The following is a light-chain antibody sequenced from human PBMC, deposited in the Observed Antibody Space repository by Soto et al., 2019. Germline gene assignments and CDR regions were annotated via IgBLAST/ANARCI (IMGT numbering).Light chain of an antibody. J-gene: IGKJ4*01. Sequence: EFVLTQSPGTLSLSPGEIATLSCRASQTVRNNYLAWYQQKPGQAPRLLIYDASSRATGIPDRFSGGGSGTDFTLAISRLEPEDFAVYYCQQFSSYTLNFSGGTKVDI. CDR3: QQFSSYTLN. CDR1: QTVRNNY. V-gene: IGKV3-20*01. CDR2: DAS.